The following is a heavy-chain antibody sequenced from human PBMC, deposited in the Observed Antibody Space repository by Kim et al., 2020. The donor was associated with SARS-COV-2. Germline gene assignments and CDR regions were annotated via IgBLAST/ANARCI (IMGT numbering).Heavy chain of an antibody. J-gene: IGHJ6*02. Sequence: GGSLRLSCAASGFTFSSYGMHWVRQAPGKGLEWVAVIWYDGSNKYYADSVKGRFTISRDNSKNTLYLQMNSLRAEDTAVYYCARDRAAMSRFYYYGMDVWGQGTTVTVSS. CDR1: GFTFSSYG. CDR2: IWYDGSNK. D-gene: IGHD2-2*01. V-gene: IGHV3-33*01. CDR3: ARDRAAMSRFYYYGMDV.